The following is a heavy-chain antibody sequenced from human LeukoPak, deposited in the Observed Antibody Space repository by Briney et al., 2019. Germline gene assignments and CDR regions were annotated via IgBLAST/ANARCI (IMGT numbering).Heavy chain of an antibody. Sequence: SETLSLTCAVYGGSFSGYYWSWIRQPPGKGLECIGEINHSGSTNYNPSLKSQVTISVDTSKNQFSLKLSSVTAAETAVYYCARANYDFLSGYYSPRVYWGQGTLVTVSS. CDR3: ARANYDFLSGYYSPRVY. CDR2: INHSGST. V-gene: IGHV4-34*01. D-gene: IGHD3-3*01. J-gene: IGHJ4*02. CDR1: GGSFSGYY.